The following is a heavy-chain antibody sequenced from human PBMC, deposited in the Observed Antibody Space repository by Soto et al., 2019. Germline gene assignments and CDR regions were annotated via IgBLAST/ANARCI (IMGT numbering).Heavy chain of an antibody. V-gene: IGHV3-7*01. D-gene: IGHD3-10*01. CDR3: ARDSGYGSGASVNHYLDY. Sequence: GGSPLLPCANPGFSFGSYLVNLGRPAPVEGVGGVANIKMDGSEKKYVASVKGRFTMYRDNAKNSMYLQMDSLKADDTAVYYCARDSGYGSGASVNHYLDYWGHGTMVTISS. CDR2: IKMDGSEK. CDR1: GFSFGSYL. J-gene: IGHJ4*01.